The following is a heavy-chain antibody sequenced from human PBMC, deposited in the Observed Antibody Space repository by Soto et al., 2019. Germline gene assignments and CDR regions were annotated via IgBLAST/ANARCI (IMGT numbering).Heavy chain of an antibody. J-gene: IGHJ6*03. D-gene: IGHD6-6*01. CDR1: GFTFSSYA. CDR2: ISGSGGST. Sequence: GGSLRLSCAASGFTFSSYAMSWVRQAPGKGLEWVSAISGSGGSTYYADSVKGRFTISRDNSKNTLYLQMNSLRAEDTAVYYCAKNVALVQLSYYYYMDVWGKGTTVTVSS. CDR3: AKNVALVQLSYYYYMDV. V-gene: IGHV3-23*01.